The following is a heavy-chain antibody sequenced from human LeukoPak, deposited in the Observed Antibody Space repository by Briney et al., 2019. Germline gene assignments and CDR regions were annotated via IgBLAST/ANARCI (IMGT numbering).Heavy chain of an antibody. J-gene: IGHJ4*02. V-gene: IGHV1-18*01. CDR1: GYTFTNYG. CDR2: ISAYNGNT. D-gene: IGHD1-26*01. CDR3: ARGYMGATSYFDY. Sequence: ASVKVSCKASGYTFTNYGFSWVRQAPGQGLEWMGWISAYNGNTNHAQNFQGRVTMTTVASTSTAYMELTSLRSDDTAVYFCARGYMGATSYFDYWGQGALVTVSS.